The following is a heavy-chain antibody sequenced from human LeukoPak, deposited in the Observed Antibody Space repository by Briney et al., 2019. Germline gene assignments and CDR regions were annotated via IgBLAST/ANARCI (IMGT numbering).Heavy chain of an antibody. J-gene: IGHJ4*02. CDR2: ISPYNGNT. CDR1: GYTFTSYG. CDR3: AADSSGYYLHFDY. Sequence: ASVKVSCKASGYTFTSYGISWVRQAPGQGLEWMGWISPYNGNTNYAQKLQDRVTMTTDTSTNTAYMELSSLRSEDTAVYYCAADSSGYYLHFDYWGQGTLVTVSS. D-gene: IGHD3-22*01. V-gene: IGHV1-18*01.